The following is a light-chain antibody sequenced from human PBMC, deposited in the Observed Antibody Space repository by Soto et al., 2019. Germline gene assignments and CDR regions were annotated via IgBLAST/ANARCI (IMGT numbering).Light chain of an antibody. J-gene: IGKJ1*01. Sequence: EIVLTQSPGTLSLSPGEIGTLSCRASQNLGTLYLAWFQQKSGQAPRLLIYSASRRATGIPDRFTGSGSGTDFTLTINRVEPEDFAVYFCQQYAGSPRTFGQGTKVVIK. CDR1: QNLGTLY. V-gene: IGKV3-20*01. CDR3: QQYAGSPRT. CDR2: SAS.